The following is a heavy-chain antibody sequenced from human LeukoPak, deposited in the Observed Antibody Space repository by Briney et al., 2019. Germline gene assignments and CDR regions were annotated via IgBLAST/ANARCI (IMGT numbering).Heavy chain of an antibody. CDR2: IKSKTDGGTT. Sequence: NAGGSLRLSCAASGFTFSNAWMSWVRQAPGKGLEWVGRIKSKTDGGTTDYAAPVKGRFTISRDDSKNTLYPQMNSLKTEDTAVYYCTTDSGFLEWLLPDDYWGQGTLVTVSS. CDR1: GFTFSNAW. D-gene: IGHD3-3*01. V-gene: IGHV3-15*01. CDR3: TTDSGFLEWLLPDDY. J-gene: IGHJ4*02.